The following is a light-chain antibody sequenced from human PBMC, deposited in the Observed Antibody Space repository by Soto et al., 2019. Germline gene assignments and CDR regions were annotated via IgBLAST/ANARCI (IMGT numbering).Light chain of an antibody. CDR1: QSITTW. Sequence: DIQMTQAPSTLSASVGDRVTITCRASQSITTWLAWYQQKPGKAPKLLIYDASTLESGVPSRFRGSGFGTVFTLAIRSLQPDDLAPYYGQRYNSYSWTFGQGPKLGI. V-gene: IGKV1-5*01. CDR3: QRYNSYSWT. CDR2: DAS. J-gene: IGKJ1*01.